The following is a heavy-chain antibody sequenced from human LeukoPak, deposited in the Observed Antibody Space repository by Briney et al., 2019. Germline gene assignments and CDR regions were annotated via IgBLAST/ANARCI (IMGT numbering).Heavy chain of an antibody. CDR3: ARRGAGSGGLDY. Sequence: PGGSLTLSCAASGFSFSLYAMNWFRQAPGKGLEWVSTIIETGASPYYADSVRGRFTVSRDSSKNMFYLQMNSLRAEDTAIYYCARRGAGSGGLDYWGQGTLVTVSS. V-gene: IGHV3-23*01. CDR2: IIETGASP. J-gene: IGHJ4*02. D-gene: IGHD6-19*01. CDR1: GFSFSLYA.